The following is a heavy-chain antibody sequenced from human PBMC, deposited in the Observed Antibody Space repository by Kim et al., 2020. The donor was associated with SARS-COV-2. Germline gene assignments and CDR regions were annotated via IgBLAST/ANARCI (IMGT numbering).Heavy chain of an antibody. CDR3: ARETAVSPDALDI. V-gene: IGHV3-48*03. CDR2: VSANGRTK. CDR1: GFSFSSHE. J-gene: IGHJ3*02. Sequence: GGSLRLSCEASGFSFSSHEINWVRQAPGKGLEWISYVSANGRTKYYADSVKGRFTISRDNAKNSLYLQMNSLRAEETAVYYCARETAVSPDALDIWGQGTMVTVS. D-gene: IGHD4-17*01.